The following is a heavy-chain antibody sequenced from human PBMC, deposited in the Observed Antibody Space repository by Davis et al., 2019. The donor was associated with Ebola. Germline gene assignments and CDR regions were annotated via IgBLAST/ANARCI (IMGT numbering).Heavy chain of an antibody. CDR2: ISYDGSNK. Sequence: GESLKISCAASGFTFSSYGMHWVRQAPGKGLEWVAVISYDGSNKYYADSVKGRFTISRDRSKNTLHLQMNSLRAEDTAVYYCAKDRAAVADWYFDLWGRGTLVTVSS. CDR3: AKDRAAVADWYFDL. D-gene: IGHD6-19*01. J-gene: IGHJ2*01. V-gene: IGHV3-30*18. CDR1: GFTFSSYG.